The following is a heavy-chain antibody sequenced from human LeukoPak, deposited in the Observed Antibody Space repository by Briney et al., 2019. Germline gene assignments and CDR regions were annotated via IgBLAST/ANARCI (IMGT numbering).Heavy chain of an antibody. CDR3: ARLPIAARRVYYFDY. CDR1: GYSFTSYW. Sequence: GESLNISRKGSGYSFTSYWIGWVRQMPGKGLEWMGNIYPGDSDTRYSPSFQGQVTISADKSISTAYLQWSSLKASDTAMYYCARLPIAARRVYYFDYWGQGTLVTVSS. J-gene: IGHJ4*02. D-gene: IGHD6-6*01. CDR2: IYPGDSDT. V-gene: IGHV5-51*01.